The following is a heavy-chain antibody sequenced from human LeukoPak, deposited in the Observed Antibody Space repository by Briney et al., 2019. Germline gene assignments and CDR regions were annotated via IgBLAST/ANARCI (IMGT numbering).Heavy chain of an antibody. V-gene: IGHV3-23*01. CDR1: GFTFSSYV. J-gene: IGHJ4*02. CDR3: AKDSRAVTDTPGDY. D-gene: IGHD3-10*01. Sequence: PGGSLRLSCAASGFTFSSYVMTWVRQPPGKGLEWVSSLSGGGGVAYYADSVKGRFTISRDNSKNTLFLQMNSLRAEDTAVYYCAKDSRAVTDTPGDYWGQGTLVTASS. CDR2: LSGGGGVA.